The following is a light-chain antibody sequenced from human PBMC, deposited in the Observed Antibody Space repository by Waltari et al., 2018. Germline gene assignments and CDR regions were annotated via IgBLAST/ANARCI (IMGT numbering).Light chain of an antibody. CDR1: SSNIGRNS. CDR2: SSS. V-gene: IGLV1-44*01. Sequence: QSVLTQPPSASGTPGQRVTISCSGTSSNIGRNSVNWYQQLPGMAPKLLIYSSSQRPSGFPDRFSPSKSGTSATLAISGPQSEDEADYYCAAWDDSLTLVVFGGGTKLTVL. CDR3: AAWDDSLTLVV. J-gene: IGLJ2*01.